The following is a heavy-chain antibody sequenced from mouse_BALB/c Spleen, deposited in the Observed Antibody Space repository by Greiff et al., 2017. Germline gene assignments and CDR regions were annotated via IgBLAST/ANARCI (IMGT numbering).Heavy chain of an antibody. CDR1: GFNIKDTY. CDR3: ARPIYDGYWGFAY. D-gene: IGHD2-3*01. J-gene: IGHJ3*01. V-gene: IGHV14-3*02. Sequence: EVHLVESGAELVKPGASVKLSCTASGFNIKDTYMHWVKQRPEQGLEWIGRIDPANGNTKYDPKFQGKATITADTSSNTAYLQLSSLTSEDTAVYYCARPIYDGYWGFAYWGQGTLVTVSA. CDR2: IDPANGNT.